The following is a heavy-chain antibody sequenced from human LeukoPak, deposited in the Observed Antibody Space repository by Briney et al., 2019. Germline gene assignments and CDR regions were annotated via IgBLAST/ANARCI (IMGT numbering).Heavy chain of an antibody. D-gene: IGHD4-17*01. CDR1: GFTFSSYA. V-gene: IGHV3-23*01. CDR2: ISGSGGST. J-gene: IGHJ4*02. CDR3: AKGRIYGDYGGY. Sequence: GSLRLSCAASGFTFSSYAMSWVRQAPGKGLEWVSAISGSGGSTYYADSVKGRFTISRDNSKNTLYLQMNSLRAEDTAVYYCAKGRIYGDYGGYWGQGTLVTVSS.